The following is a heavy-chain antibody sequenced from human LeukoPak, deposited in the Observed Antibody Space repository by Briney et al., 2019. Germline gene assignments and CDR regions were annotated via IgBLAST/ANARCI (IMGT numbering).Heavy chain of an antibody. D-gene: IGHD3-10*01. J-gene: IGHJ4*02. V-gene: IGHV1-18*01. CDR3: ARHTLYGSGSYYVYYFDY. CDR1: GYTFTNYA. CDR2: ISAYNGNT. Sequence: ASVKVSCKASGYTFTNYAISWVRQAPGQGLEWMGWISAYNGNTNYAQKLQGRVTMTTDTSTSAAYMELRSLRSDDTAVYYCARHTLYGSGSYYVYYFDYWGQGTLVTVSS.